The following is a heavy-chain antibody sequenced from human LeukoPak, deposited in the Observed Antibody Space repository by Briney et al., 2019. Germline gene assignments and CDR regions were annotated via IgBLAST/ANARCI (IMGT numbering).Heavy chain of an antibody. CDR2: ISSSSSYI. V-gene: IGHV3-21*01. Sequence: GGSLRLSCAASGFTFSSYSMNWVRRAPGKGLEWVSSISSSSSYIYYADSVKGRFTISRDNSKNTLYLQMNSLRAEDTAVYYCAREPVFNYYYYMDVWGKGTTVTVSS. J-gene: IGHJ6*03. CDR3: AREPVFNYYYYMDV. CDR1: GFTFSSYS.